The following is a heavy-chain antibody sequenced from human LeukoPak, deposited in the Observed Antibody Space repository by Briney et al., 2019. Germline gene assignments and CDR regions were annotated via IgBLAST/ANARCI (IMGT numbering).Heavy chain of an antibody. CDR1: GFTFSVYG. Sequence: PGGSLRLSCAESGFTFSVYGMHWVRQAPGKGLEWVAVISYDESDKYYADSVKGRFTISRDNSKNTLYLQMNSLRPEDTAVYYCAKGVVAATNAAYYGMDVWGQGTTVTVSS. J-gene: IGHJ6*02. V-gene: IGHV3-30*18. CDR2: ISYDESDK. D-gene: IGHD2-15*01. CDR3: AKGVVAATNAAYYGMDV.